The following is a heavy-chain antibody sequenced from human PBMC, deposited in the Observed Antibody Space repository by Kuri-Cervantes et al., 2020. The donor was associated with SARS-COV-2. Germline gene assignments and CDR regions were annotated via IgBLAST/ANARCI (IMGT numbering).Heavy chain of an antibody. CDR3: ARDRGYGGLRYYFDY. D-gene: IGHD5-12*01. J-gene: IGHJ4*02. CDR2: IWYDGSNK. Sequence: GGSLRLSCAASGFTFDDYGMHWVRQAPGKGLGWVAVIWYDGSNKYYADSVKGRFTISRDNSKNTLYLQMNSLRAEDTAVYYCARDRGYGGLRYYFDYWGQGTLVTVSS. V-gene: IGHV3-33*08. CDR1: GFTFDDYG.